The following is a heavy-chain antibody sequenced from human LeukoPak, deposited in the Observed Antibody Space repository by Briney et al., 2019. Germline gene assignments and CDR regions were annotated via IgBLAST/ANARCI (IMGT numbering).Heavy chain of an antibody. Sequence: GGSLRLSCAASGFTFSSYWMSWVRQAPGKGLEWVANIKQDGSEKYYVDSVKGRFTISRDNAKNSLYLQMNSLRAEDTAVYYCAKVAQVNYYDSSGYYYYFDYWGQGTLVTVSS. V-gene: IGHV3-7*03. CDR1: GFTFSSYW. CDR2: IKQDGSEK. J-gene: IGHJ4*02. D-gene: IGHD3-22*01. CDR3: AKVAQVNYYDSSGYYYYFDY.